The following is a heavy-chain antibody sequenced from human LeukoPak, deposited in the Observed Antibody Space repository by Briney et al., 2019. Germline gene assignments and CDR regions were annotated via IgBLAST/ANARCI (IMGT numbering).Heavy chain of an antibody. J-gene: IGHJ4*02. V-gene: IGHV3-30*03. Sequence: GGSLRLSCAASGFTFSSYAMHWVRQAPGKGLEWVAVISYDGSNKYYADSVKGRVSISRDNSKNTLYLQMNSLRAEDTAVYYCARVGYCSGGSCYRYYFDYWGQGTLVTVSS. CDR3: ARVGYCSGGSCYRYYFDY. D-gene: IGHD2-15*01. CDR1: GFTFSSYA. CDR2: ISYDGSNK.